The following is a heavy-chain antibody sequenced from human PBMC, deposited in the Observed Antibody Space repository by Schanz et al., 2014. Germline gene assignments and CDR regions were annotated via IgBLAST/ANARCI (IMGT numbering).Heavy chain of an antibody. V-gene: IGHV3-30*04. D-gene: IGHD6-19*01. Sequence: QVQLEESGGGVVQPGGSLRLSCVASGFSFSGFAVHWVRQAPGKGLEWVSIVSHDGFTKHYADSVRGRFTLSRDNSKNTVYLQMNSLRAEDTALYFCATDYSGGGCHIWGQGTMATVSS. CDR3: ATDYSGGGCHI. CDR2: VSHDGFTK. CDR1: GFSFSGFA. J-gene: IGHJ3*02.